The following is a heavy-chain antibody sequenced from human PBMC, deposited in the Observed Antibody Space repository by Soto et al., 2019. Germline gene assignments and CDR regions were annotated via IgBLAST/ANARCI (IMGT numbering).Heavy chain of an antibody. Sequence: SETLSLTCTVSGGSISSSSFYWGWIRQPPGKGLEWIGNIYYSGSTYYNPSLKSRVTISVDTSESQFYLKLSSVTAADTAVYYCARVHRSSWWFVHWGQGTLVTVSS. V-gene: IGHV4-39*01. CDR1: GGSISSSSFY. CDR2: IYYSGST. D-gene: IGHD6-6*01. CDR3: ARVHRSSWWFVH. J-gene: IGHJ5*02.